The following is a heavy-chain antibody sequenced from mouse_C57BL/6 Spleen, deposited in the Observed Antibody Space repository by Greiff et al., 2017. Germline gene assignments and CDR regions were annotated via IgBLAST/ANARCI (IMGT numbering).Heavy chain of an antibody. CDR3: ARIATTVVASPYAMDY. CDR1: GYTFTSYW. CDR2: INPSNGGT. Sequence: QVQLQQPGTELVKPGASVKLSCKASGYTFTSYWMHWVKQRPGQGLEWIGNINPSNGGTNYNEKFKSKATLTVDKSSSTAYMQLSSLTSEDSAVYYCARIATTVVASPYAMDYWGQGTSVTVSS. D-gene: IGHD1-1*01. V-gene: IGHV1-53*01. J-gene: IGHJ4*01.